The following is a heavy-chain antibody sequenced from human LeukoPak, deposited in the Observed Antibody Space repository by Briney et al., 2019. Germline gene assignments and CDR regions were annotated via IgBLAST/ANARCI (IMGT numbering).Heavy chain of an antibody. J-gene: IGHJ4*02. CDR1: GFTFSSYA. V-gene: IGHV4-39*01. Sequence: AGGSLRLSCAASGFTFSSYAMSWVRQPPGKGLEWIGSIYYSGSTYYNPSLKSRVTISVDASKNQFSLKLSSVTAADTAVYYCARHGYSSGWLPKTYFDYWGQGTLVTVSS. CDR2: IYYSGST. CDR3: ARHGYSSGWLPKTYFDY. D-gene: IGHD6-19*01.